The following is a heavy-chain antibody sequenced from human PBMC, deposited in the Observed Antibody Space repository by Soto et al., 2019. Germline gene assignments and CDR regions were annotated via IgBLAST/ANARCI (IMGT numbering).Heavy chain of an antibody. CDR2: ISSNSAYI. J-gene: IGHJ5*02. V-gene: IGHV3-21*01. CDR1: GFTCRSFT. Sequence: AGGSLRLSCAASGFTCRSFTMNWVRQAPGKGLEWVSTISSNSAYIYYTDALRGRLTISRDNAKNSLHLQMNSLRAEDTAVYYCTRDASRDSSARGWFDPWGPGTLVTVSS. CDR3: TRDASRDSSARGWFDP. D-gene: IGHD6-13*01.